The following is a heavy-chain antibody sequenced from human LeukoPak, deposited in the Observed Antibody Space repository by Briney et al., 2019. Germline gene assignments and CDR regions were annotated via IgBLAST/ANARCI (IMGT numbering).Heavy chain of an antibody. CDR3: AKEGGLGYCSTTSCAFAH. J-gene: IGHJ4*02. CDR2: TYSGGTT. Sequence: GGSLRLSCAGSGFSFSDNYMTWVRQAPGKGLEWVSVTYSGGTTYYADSVEGRFTISSDNSKNTLYLQMNSLRTEDTAVYYCAKEGGLGYCSTTSCAFAHWGRGTLVTVSS. CDR1: GFSFSDNY. D-gene: IGHD2-2*01. V-gene: IGHV3-53*01.